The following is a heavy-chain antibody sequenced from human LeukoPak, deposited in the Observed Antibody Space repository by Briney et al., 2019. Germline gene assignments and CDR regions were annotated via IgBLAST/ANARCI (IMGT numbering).Heavy chain of an antibody. Sequence: PGGSLRLSCAASGFTFTSYTINWVRQAPGKGLEWVSSISSSSTYIYYADSLKGRFTISRDNAKNSLYLQMNSLRAEDTAVYYCARDYGDYYMDVWGKGTTVTVSS. CDR2: ISSSSTYI. V-gene: IGHV3-21*01. CDR1: GFTFTSYT. D-gene: IGHD4-17*01. CDR3: ARDYGDYYMDV. J-gene: IGHJ6*03.